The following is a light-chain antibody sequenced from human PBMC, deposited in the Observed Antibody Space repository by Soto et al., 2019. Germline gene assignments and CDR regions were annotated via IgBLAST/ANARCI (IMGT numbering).Light chain of an antibody. Sequence: EIVLTQSPATLSLSPGERATLSCRASQSVSSYLAWYQQKPGQAPRLLIYDASNRATGIPARFSGSGSGTDFTLTISTLEPEDFEVYYCQQRNNWPPLFTFGPGTKVDIK. CDR2: DAS. CDR3: QQRNNWPPLFT. V-gene: IGKV3-11*01. CDR1: QSVSSY. J-gene: IGKJ3*01.